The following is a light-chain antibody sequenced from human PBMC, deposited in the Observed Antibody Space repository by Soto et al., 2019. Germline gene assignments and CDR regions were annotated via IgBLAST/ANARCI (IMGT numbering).Light chain of an antibody. V-gene: IGLV2-14*01. CDR1: SSDVGGYNY. CDR2: DVS. CDR3: SSYTSSNSLGV. Sequence: QSALTQPASVSGSPGQSITISCTGTSSDVGGYNYVSWYQQHPGKAPKLMIYDVSNRPSGVSNRFSGSKSGNTASLTISGLQAEDQADYYCSSYTSSNSLGVCGTGPKLTVL. J-gene: IGLJ1*01.